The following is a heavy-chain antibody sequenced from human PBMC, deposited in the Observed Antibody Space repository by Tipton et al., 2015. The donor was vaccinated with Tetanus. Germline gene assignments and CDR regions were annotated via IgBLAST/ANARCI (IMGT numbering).Heavy chain of an antibody. Sequence: GSLRLSCAASGFTVSNNYMYWVRRAPGKGLEWVSVIYSGGSTYYADSVKGRFTISRDNAKNSLYLQMNSLTADDTAVYFCASGSSLDYWGQGTLVTVSS. D-gene: IGHD6-6*01. CDR3: ASGSSLDY. CDR2: IYSGGST. J-gene: IGHJ4*02. CDR1: GFTVSNNY. V-gene: IGHV3-53*01.